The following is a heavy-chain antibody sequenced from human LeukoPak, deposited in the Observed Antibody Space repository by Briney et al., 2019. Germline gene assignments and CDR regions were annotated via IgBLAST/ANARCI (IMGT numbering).Heavy chain of an antibody. Sequence: GGSLRLSCVGSGFTFRSHAMSWVRQAPEKGLEFVSGIYENGGTTYYADSVKGRFSISRDNSKNTLYLQMDSLRGEDTAVYYCARGTNSGSSRGDYWGQGTLVTVSS. V-gene: IGHV3-23*01. J-gene: IGHJ4*02. D-gene: IGHD1-26*01. CDR2: IYENGGTT. CDR3: ARGTNSGSSRGDY. CDR1: GFTFRSHA.